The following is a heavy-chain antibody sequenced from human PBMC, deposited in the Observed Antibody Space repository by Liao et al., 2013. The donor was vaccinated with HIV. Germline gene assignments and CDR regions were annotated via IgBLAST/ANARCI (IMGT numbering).Heavy chain of an antibody. CDR2: ISRSGST. Sequence: QVQLQESGPGLVKPSQTLTLTCSVSGGSISSGSFYWSWIRQPAGRGLEWIGYISRSGSTNNNPSLKSRVSISVDQSKNEFSLDLTSVTAADTALYYCATTDQYYDFWNGYENWFDPWGQGTLVTVSS. CDR1: GGSISSGSFY. V-gene: IGHV4-61*10. J-gene: IGHJ5*02. D-gene: IGHD3-3*01. CDR3: ATTDQYYDFWNGYENWFDP.